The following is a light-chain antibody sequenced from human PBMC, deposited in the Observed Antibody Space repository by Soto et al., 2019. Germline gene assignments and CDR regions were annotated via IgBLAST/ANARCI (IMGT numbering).Light chain of an antibody. J-gene: IGKJ5*01. V-gene: IGKV3-15*01. Sequence: EIVMTQSPATLSVSPEERATLSCRASQSISNKLVWYQQKLGQAPRLLIYGASTRATGIPARFSGSGSGTEFTLTISSLQSEDFAVYYCQQYSSWSPITFGQGTRLENK. CDR3: QQYSSWSPIT. CDR2: GAS. CDR1: QSISNK.